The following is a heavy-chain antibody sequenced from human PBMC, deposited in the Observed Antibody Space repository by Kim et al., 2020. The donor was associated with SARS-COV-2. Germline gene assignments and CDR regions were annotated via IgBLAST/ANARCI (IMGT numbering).Heavy chain of an antibody. V-gene: IGHV3-30-3*01. D-gene: IGHD4-17*01. CDR2: ISYDGSNK. J-gene: IGHJ4*02. CDR1: GFTFSSYA. Sequence: GGSLRLSCAASGFTFSSYAMHWVRQAPGKGLEWVAVISYDGSNKYYADSVKGRFTISRDNSKNTLYLQMNSLRAEDTAVYYCARDIGDYGDYGEALNWGQGTLVTVSS. CDR3: ARDIGDYGDYGEALN.